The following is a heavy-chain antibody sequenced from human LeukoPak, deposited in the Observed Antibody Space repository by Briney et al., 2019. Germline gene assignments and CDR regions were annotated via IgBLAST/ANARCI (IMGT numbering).Heavy chain of an antibody. CDR3: AKRLPYCFDY. V-gene: IGHV3-53*01. CDR1: GFTVSSNY. Sequence: GGSLRLSCAASGFTVSSNYMSWVRQAPGKGLEWVSTINDRSNTYYADSVKGRFTISRDNSKNTLFLQMDSLRAEDTAVYYCAKRLPYCFDYWGQGTLVTVSS. CDR2: INDRSNT. J-gene: IGHJ4*02.